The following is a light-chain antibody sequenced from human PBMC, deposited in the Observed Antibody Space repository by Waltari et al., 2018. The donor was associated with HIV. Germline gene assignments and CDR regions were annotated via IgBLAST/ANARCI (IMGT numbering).Light chain of an antibody. CDR1: NIGPTS. J-gene: IGLJ2*01. Sequence: SYVLTQPPSVSVASGKTATITCGGDNIGPTSVPWYQPWPGQAPVLVVYHDNNRPSGVPERFSGSNSGDTATLTISRVEAGDEADYYCQAWYHSDDPIFFGGGTQLTVL. V-gene: IGLV3-21*03. CDR2: HDN. CDR3: QAWYHSDDPIF.